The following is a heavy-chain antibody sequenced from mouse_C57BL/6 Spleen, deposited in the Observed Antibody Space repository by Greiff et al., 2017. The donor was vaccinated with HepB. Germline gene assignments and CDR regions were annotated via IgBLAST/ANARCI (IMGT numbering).Heavy chain of an antibody. CDR1: GYTFTDYY. Sequence: VQLQQSGAELVRPGASVKLSCKASGYTFTDYYINWVKQRPGQGLEWIARIYPGSGNTYYNEKFKGKATLTAEKSSSTAYMQLSSLTSEDSAVYFCARSANWDYWGQGTTLTVSS. CDR3: ARSANWDY. V-gene: IGHV1-76*01. J-gene: IGHJ2*01. CDR2: IYPGSGNT. D-gene: IGHD4-1*01.